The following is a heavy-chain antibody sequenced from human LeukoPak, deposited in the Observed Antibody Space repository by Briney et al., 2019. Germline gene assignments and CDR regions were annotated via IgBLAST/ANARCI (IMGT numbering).Heavy chain of an antibody. V-gene: IGHV4-34*01. J-gene: IGHJ6*02. CDR1: GGSFSGYY. Sequence: KPSETLSLTCAVYGGSFSGYYWSWIRRPPGKGLEWIGEINHSGSTNYNPSLKSRVAISVDTSKNQFSLKLSFVTAADTAVYYCARAGPAATRYYYYGMDVWGQGTTVTVSS. CDR3: ARAGPAATRYYYYGMDV. CDR2: INHSGST. D-gene: IGHD2-15*01.